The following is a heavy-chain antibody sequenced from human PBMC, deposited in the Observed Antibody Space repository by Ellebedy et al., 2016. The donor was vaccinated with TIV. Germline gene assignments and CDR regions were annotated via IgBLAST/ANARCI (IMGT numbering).Heavy chain of an antibody. CDR1: GFTFSRFA. CDR2: VSADGSRK. V-gene: IGHV3-30*18. Sequence: GESLKISCAASGFTFSRFAMHWVRQAPGKGLEWVAVVSADGSRKSYADSVKERFTISRDNSKNTLFVQMNSLRVEDTAVYYCAKPSDPNPGYSASWATYFDSWGQGTLVTVSS. CDR3: AKPSDPNPGYSASWATYFDS. D-gene: IGHD6-13*01. J-gene: IGHJ4*02.